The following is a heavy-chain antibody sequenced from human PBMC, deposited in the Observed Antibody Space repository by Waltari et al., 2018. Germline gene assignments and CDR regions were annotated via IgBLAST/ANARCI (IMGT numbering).Heavy chain of an antibody. D-gene: IGHD3-3*01. Sequence: QVQLVQSGAEVKTPGSSVKVSCKASGGTFSSYAISWVRQAPGQGLEWMGRIIPIFGTANYAQKFQGRVTITADKSTSTAYMELSSLRSEDTAVYYCARNGGGLRFLEWLLDWGQGTLVTVSS. V-gene: IGHV1-69*13. CDR2: IIPIFGTA. CDR3: ARNGGGLRFLEWLLD. J-gene: IGHJ4*02. CDR1: GGTFSSYA.